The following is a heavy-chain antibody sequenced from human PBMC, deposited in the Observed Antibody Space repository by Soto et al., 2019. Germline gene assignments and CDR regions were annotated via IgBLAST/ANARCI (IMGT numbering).Heavy chain of an antibody. CDR2: ISAYNGNT. V-gene: IGHV1-18*01. Sequence: QVQLVQSGAEVKKPGASVKVSCKASGYTFTSYGISWVRQAPGQGLEWMGWISAYNGNTNYAQKLQGRVTMTTDTSTSTAYMELRSLRSDDTAVYYCAMVKYGPPSYYYCGMDVWGQGTTVTVSS. CDR3: AMVKYGPPSYYYCGMDV. J-gene: IGHJ6*02. CDR1: GYTFTSYG. D-gene: IGHD4-17*01.